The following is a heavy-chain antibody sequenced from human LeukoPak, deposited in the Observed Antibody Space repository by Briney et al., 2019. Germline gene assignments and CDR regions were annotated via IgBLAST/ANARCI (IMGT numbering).Heavy chain of an antibody. CDR1: GGSISSYY. CDR3: ARLYSSSWYGGIDY. V-gene: IGHV4-59*01. Sequence: KPSETLSLTCTVSGGSISSYYWIWIRQPPGKGLEWIGYIYYSGSTNYNPSLKSRVTISVDTSKNQFSLKLSSVTAADTAVYYCARLYSSSWYGGIDYWGQGTLVTVSS. CDR2: IYYSGST. J-gene: IGHJ4*02. D-gene: IGHD6-13*01.